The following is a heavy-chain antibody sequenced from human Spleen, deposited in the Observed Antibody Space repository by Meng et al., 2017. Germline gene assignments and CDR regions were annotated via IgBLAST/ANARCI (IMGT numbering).Heavy chain of an antibody. CDR3: ARGFRDAVAGFTSRSYGLDV. D-gene: IGHD6-19*01. J-gene: IGHJ6*02. CDR2: INHSGST. Sequence: SETLPLTCAVSGGSFSGYYWSWIRQPPGKGLEWIGEINHSGSTKYNASLKNRGTISISTYKNQFSLKLISVTAADTAVYYCARGFRDAVAGFTSRSYGLDVWGQGTTVTGSS. CDR1: GGSFSGYY. V-gene: IGHV4-34*01.